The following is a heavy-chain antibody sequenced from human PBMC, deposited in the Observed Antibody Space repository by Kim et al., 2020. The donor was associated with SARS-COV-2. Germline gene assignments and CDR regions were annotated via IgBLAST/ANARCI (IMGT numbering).Heavy chain of an antibody. CDR1: GYTFTSHA. D-gene: IGHD3-10*01. V-gene: IGHV1-3*01. CDR3: ARATGSGSYLLDF. J-gene: IGHJ4*02. Sequence: ASVKVSCKASGYTFTSHAMHWVRQAPGQRLEWMGFINVGNGNTKYSEKFQGRVTITRDTSASTAYMELSSLRSEDTALYYCARATGSGSYLLDFWGQGTPVTVSS. CDR2: INVGNGNT.